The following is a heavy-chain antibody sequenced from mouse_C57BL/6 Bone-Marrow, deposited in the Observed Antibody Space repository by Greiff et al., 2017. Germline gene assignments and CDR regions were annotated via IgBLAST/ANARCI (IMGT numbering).Heavy chain of an antibody. J-gene: IGHJ2*01. CDR2: IDPETGGT. CDR1: GYTFTDYE. V-gene: IGHV1-15*01. D-gene: IGHD1-1*01. CDR3: TRGGLYYGREGGFDY. Sequence: QVQLQQSGAELVRPGASVTLSCKASGYTFTDYEMHWVKQTPVHGLEWIGAIDPETGGTAYNQKFKGKAILTADKSSSTAYMELRSLTSEDSAVYYCTRGGLYYGREGGFDYWGQGTTLTVSS.